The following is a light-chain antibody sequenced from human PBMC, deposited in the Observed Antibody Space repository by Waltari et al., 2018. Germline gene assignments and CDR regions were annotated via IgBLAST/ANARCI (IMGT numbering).Light chain of an antibody. Sequence: QPALTQPAAVSGSPGQSITISCPGTSSSVGAYTYVPWYQQHPGKAPTLMIYDVSNRPSGVSNRFSGSKSGNTASLTISGLQAEDEADYYCSSYTSSSTWVFGGGTKLTVL. V-gene: IGLV2-14*03. CDR2: DVS. CDR3: SSYTSSSTWV. J-gene: IGLJ3*02. CDR1: SSSVGAYTY.